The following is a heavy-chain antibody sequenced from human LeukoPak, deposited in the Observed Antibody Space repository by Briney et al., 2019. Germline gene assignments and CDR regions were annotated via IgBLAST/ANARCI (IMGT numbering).Heavy chain of an antibody. CDR3: ARVGYARAFDI. CDR2: INHSGST. Sequence: SETLSLTCAVYGGSFSGYYWSWIRQPPGKGLEWIGEINHSGSTNYNPSLKSRVTISVDTSKNQFSLKLSSVTAADTAVYYCARVGYARAFDIWGQGTMVTVSS. J-gene: IGHJ3*02. CDR1: GGSFSGYY. V-gene: IGHV4-34*01. D-gene: IGHD2-15*01.